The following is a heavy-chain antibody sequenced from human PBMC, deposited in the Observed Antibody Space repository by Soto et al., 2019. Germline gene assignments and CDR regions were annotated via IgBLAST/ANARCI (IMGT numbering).Heavy chain of an antibody. CDR3: ARGFPPVVTVDY. J-gene: IGHJ4*02. V-gene: IGHV4-39*01. D-gene: IGHD2-15*01. Sequence: SETLSLTCTVSGGSISSSSYYWGWIRQPPGKGLEWIGSIYYSGSTYYNPSLKSRVTISVDTSKNQFSLKLSSVTAADTAVYYGARGFPPVVTVDYWGQGTLVTVSS. CDR2: IYYSGST. CDR1: GGSISSSSYY.